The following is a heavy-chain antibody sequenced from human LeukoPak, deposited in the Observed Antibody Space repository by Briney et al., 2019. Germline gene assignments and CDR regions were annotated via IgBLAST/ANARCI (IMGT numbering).Heavy chain of an antibody. CDR1: GFTFSSYG. D-gene: IGHD3-16*01. CDR3: ARDDALGDNALDI. J-gene: IGHJ3*02. V-gene: IGHV3-33*01. CDR2: ILNDGSQE. Sequence: GSLLLSCAASGFTFSSYGMHWVRQAPGKGLEWVAVILNDGSQEKYADSVKGRFTISRDNSKNTLFLQMNSLRAEDTAVYYCARDDALGDNALDIWGQGTMVTVSS.